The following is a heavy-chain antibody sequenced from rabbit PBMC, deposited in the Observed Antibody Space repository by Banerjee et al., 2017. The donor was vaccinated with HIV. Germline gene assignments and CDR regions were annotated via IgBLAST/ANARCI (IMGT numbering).Heavy chain of an antibody. J-gene: IGHJ4*01. Sequence: QEQLEESGGDLVKPEGSLTLTCTASGFSFNNKYVMCWVRQAPGKGLEWIACINSNTGNTVYASWAKGRFTIPKTSSTTVTLQMTSLTAADTATYFCARSNDWGLEYFHLWGPGTLVTVS. D-gene: IGHD4-1*01. CDR1: GFSFNNKYV. CDR3: ARSNDWGLEYFHL. V-gene: IGHV1S45*01. CDR2: INSNTGNT.